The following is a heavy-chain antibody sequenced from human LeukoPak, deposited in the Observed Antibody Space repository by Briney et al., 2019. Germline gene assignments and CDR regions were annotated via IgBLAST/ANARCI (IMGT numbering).Heavy chain of an antibody. V-gene: IGHV3-23*01. D-gene: IGHD4-11*01. CDR2: ISGSGGST. CDR3: AKDRYSNYGNWFDP. Sequence: TGGSLRLSCAASGFTFSNYAMNWVRQAPGEGLEWVSGISGSGGSTYYAGSVKGRFTISRDNSKNTLYLQMISLRAEDTAVYYCAKDRYSNYGNWFDPWGQGTLVTVSS. CDR1: GFTFSNYA. J-gene: IGHJ5*02.